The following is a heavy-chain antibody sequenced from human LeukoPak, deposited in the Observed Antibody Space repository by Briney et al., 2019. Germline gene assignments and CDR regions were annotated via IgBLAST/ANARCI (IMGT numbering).Heavy chain of an antibody. J-gene: IGHJ4*02. CDR1: GFTFSNAW. V-gene: IGHV3-15*01. D-gene: IGHD3-16*02. CDR2: IKSKTDGCTT. CDR3: TTDPYYDYVWGSYRYTVLFDY. Sequence: PGGSLRLSCAASGFTFSNAWMSWVRQAPGKGREWVGRIKSKTDGCTTDYAARVKGRLTISRDDSKNTLYLQMYSLKAEHTAVYYCTTDPYYDYVWGSYRYTVLFDYWGQGTLVTVSS.